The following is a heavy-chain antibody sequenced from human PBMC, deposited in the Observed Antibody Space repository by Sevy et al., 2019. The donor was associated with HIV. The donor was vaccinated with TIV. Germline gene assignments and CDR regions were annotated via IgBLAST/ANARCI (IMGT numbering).Heavy chain of an antibody. Sequence: GGSLRLSCVASGFTFNRYSMHWVRQAPGKGLEWVATISYDAVNKHYADSVRGRFTISRDNFQNSLFLQMNSLGTEDTAVYYCALERLSSDVAEYFHNWGQGTLVTVSS. V-gene: IGHV3-30-3*01. CDR3: ALERLSSDVAEYFHN. D-gene: IGHD1-1*01. J-gene: IGHJ1*01. CDR2: ISYDAVNK. CDR1: GFTFNRYS.